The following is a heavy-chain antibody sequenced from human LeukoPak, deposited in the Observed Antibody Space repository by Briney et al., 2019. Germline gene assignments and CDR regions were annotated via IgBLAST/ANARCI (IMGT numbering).Heavy chain of an antibody. CDR2: IGTAGDT. D-gene: IGHD5-18*01. CDR1: GFTFSSYD. Sequence: GGSLRLSCAASGFTFSSYDMHWVRQATGKGLEWVSAIGTAGDTYYPGSVKGRFTISRENAKNSLYLQMNSLRAEDTAVYYCARDLAGTAMSADNRFDPWGQGTLVTVSS. J-gene: IGHJ5*02. V-gene: IGHV3-13*01. CDR3: ARDLAGTAMSADNRFDP.